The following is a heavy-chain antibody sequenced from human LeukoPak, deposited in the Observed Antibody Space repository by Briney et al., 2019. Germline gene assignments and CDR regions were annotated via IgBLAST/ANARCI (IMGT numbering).Heavy chain of an antibody. V-gene: IGHV1-8*02. CDR2: MNPNSGNT. J-gene: IGHJ5*02. CDR3: ARYITMVRGGSWFDP. D-gene: IGHD3-10*01. Sequence: ASVKVSCTASEGTFSSYAINWVRQATGQGREWMGWMNPNSGNTGYAQKFQGRVTMTRNNSISTAYMELSSLRSDDTALDYCARYITMVRGGSWFDPWGQGTLVTVSS. CDR1: EGTFSSYA.